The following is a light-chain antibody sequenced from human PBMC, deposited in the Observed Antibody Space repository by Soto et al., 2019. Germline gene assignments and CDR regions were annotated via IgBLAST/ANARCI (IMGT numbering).Light chain of an antibody. CDR2: EVT. CDR1: SSDVGDYDY. Sequence: QSVLTQPPSASGSPGQSVTISCTGTSSDVGDYDYVSWYQQHPGKAPKLIIYEVTKWPSGVPDRFSGSKSGITASLTITGLQAEDEADYYCSSYVGSNNHVLFGGGTKVTVL. CDR3: SSYVGSNNHVL. V-gene: IGLV2-8*01. J-gene: IGLJ2*01.